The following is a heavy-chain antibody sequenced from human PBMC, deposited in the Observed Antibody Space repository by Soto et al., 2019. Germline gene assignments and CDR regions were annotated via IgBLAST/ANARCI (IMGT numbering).Heavy chain of an antibody. CDR2: IKQDGSEK. CDR3: ARESTSIEYSSSSSIYYFDY. V-gene: IGHV3-7*01. CDR1: GFTFSSYW. Sequence: GGSLRLSCAASGFTFSSYWMSWVRQAPGKGLEWVANIKQDGSEKYYVDSVKGRFTISRDNAKNSLYLQMNSPRAEDTAVYYCARESTSIEYSSSSSIYYFDYWGQGTLVTVSS. D-gene: IGHD6-6*01. J-gene: IGHJ4*02.